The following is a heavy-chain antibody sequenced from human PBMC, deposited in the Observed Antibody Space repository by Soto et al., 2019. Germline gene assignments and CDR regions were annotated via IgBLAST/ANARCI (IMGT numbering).Heavy chain of an antibody. CDR1: GGSIISGDYY. J-gene: IGHJ4*02. D-gene: IGHD5-18*01. Sequence: PSETLSLTCTFSGGSIISGDYYWSWIRQPPGKGLEWIGEVSYSGSTNYNPSLKSRVTISVDTSKKQFSLKLNSLTAADTAVYYCASQALNTAIFDYWGRGTLVTVTS. V-gene: IGHV4-39*07. CDR3: ASQALNTAIFDY. CDR2: VSYSGST.